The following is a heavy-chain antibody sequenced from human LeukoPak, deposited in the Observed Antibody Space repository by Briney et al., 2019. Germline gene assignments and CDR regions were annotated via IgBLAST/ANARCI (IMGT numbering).Heavy chain of an antibody. Sequence: GGSLRLSCAASGFTFSSYAMSWVRQAPGKGLEWVSAISGSGGSTYYADSVKGRFTISRDNSKNTLYLQMNSLRAEDTAVYYCAKDYRYSSGWYMGYWGQGTLVTVSS. V-gene: IGHV3-23*01. CDR2: ISGSGGST. J-gene: IGHJ4*02. CDR3: AKDYRYSSGWYMGY. CDR1: GFTFSSYA. D-gene: IGHD6-19*01.